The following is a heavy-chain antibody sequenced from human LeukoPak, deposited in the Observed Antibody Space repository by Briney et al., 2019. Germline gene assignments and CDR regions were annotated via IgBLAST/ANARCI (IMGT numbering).Heavy chain of an antibody. CDR1: GGSITSVSHY. Sequence: SETLSLTCTVSGGSITSVSHYWGWIRQPPGRGLEWIGGIYYSGTSYSNPSLKSRVTISLDTSTNQFSLRLISVTAADTAVYYCARQSCSGGICFTADCWGQGTLVTVPS. V-gene: IGHV4-39*01. D-gene: IGHD2-15*01. CDR3: ARQSCSGGICFTADC. CDR2: IYYSGTS. J-gene: IGHJ4*02.